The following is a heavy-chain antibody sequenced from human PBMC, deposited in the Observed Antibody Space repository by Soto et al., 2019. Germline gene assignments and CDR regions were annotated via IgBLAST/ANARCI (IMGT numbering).Heavy chain of an antibody. Sequence: SGPTLVNPTQTLTLTCTFSGFSLTTSGVGVGWIRQPPGKALEWLALIYWNDDKRYSPSLRGRLTITKDTSKNQVVLAMTNMDPVDTATYYCAHHTITPATNWFDPWGLGTLVTVSA. D-gene: IGHD2-2*01. V-gene: IGHV2-5*01. CDR1: GFSLTTSGVG. J-gene: IGHJ5*02. CDR3: AHHTITPATNWFDP. CDR2: IYWNDDK.